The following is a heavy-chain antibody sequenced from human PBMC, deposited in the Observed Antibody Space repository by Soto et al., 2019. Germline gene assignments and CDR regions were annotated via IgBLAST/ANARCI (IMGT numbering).Heavy chain of an antibody. CDR2: IWYDGSSK. D-gene: IGHD3-16*01. CDR1: GFTFSSFG. CDR3: GRDRATFYFDS. Sequence: QVQLVESGGGVVQPGTSLRLSCAVSGFTFSSFGMHWVRQAPGQGLEWVAFIWYDGSSKYYVDSVKGRFTISRDNSKNTLYLQMNSLRAEDTAVYYCGRDRATFYFDSWGQGTLVTVSS. J-gene: IGHJ4*02. V-gene: IGHV3-33*01.